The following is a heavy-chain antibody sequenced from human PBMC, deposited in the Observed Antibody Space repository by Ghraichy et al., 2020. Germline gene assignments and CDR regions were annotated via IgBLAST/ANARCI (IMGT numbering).Heavy chain of an antibody. Sequence: ASVKVSCKASRYTFSDYYIHWVRQAPGQGLEWMGWINPGGGGTNYAQKFQGRVTMTRDTSITTAYMELRRLRSDDTAVYYCARDLVTGDSYYYYGLDVWGRGTTVTVS. CDR3: ARDLVTGDSYYYYGLDV. CDR1: RYTFSDYY. J-gene: IGHJ6*02. CDR2: INPGGGGT. V-gene: IGHV1-2*02. D-gene: IGHD1-20*01.